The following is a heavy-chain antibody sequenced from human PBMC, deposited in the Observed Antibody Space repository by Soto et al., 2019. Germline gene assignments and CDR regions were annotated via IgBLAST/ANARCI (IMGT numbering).Heavy chain of an antibody. CDR3: ARAYCSSTSCRPRYYYYYGMDV. J-gene: IGHJ6*02. V-gene: IGHV1-18*04. D-gene: IGHD2-2*01. CDR1: GYTFTSYG. CDR2: ISAYNGNT. Sequence: ASVKVSCKASGYTFTSYGISWVRQAPGQGLEWMGWISAYNGNTNYAQKLQGRVTMTTDTSTSTAYMELRSLRSDDTAVYYCARAYCSSTSCRPRYYYYYGMDVWGQGTTVTVS.